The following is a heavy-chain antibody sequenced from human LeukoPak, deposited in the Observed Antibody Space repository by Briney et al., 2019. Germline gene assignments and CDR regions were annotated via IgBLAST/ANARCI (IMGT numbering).Heavy chain of an antibody. CDR3: ARDSSTSNYYFGMDV. V-gene: IGHV3-23*01. Sequence: PGGALRLSCAAPGCTFSNYAINGVRQAPGAGLSWVSRIRAGGDGTYYADSVKGRFTISRNNSKNTRYFQMNTLRADNTPVFNVARDSSTSNYYFGMDVWGQGTTVTVSS. D-gene: IGHD6-19*01. J-gene: IGHJ6*02. CDR2: IRAGGDGT. CDR1: GCTFSNYA.